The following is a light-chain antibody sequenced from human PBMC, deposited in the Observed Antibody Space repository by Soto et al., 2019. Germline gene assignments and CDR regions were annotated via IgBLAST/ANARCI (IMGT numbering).Light chain of an antibody. CDR2: WAS. CDR1: QSVLFSSNNRNY. CDR3: QQFYAVPYT. Sequence: DFVMTQSPDSLAVSLGERATINCRSSQSVLFSSNNRNYLVWYQQKPGQPPKLLISWASARESGVPDRFSGSGSGTDFTLTIISLQAEDVAVYYCQQFYAVPYTFGQGTKLEIK. J-gene: IGKJ2*01. V-gene: IGKV4-1*01.